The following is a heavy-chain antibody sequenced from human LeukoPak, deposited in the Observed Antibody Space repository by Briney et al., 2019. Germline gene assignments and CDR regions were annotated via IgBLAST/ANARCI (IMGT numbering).Heavy chain of an antibody. D-gene: IGHD2-2*01. CDR3: ARAMVVVVPAAM. J-gene: IGHJ4*02. Sequence: GGSLRLSCAASGFTFSSYAMNWVRQAPGKGLEWVSVISGSGGRTYYADSVKGRFTISRDNSKNTLYLQMNSLRPDDTAVYYCARAMVVVVPAAMWGQGTLVTVSS. CDR2: ISGSGGRT. CDR1: GFTFSSYA. V-gene: IGHV3-23*01.